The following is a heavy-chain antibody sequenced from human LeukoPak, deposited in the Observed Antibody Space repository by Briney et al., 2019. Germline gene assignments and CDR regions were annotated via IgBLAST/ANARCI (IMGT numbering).Heavy chain of an antibody. Sequence: GGSLRLSCAASGFTFSSYTMYWVRQAPGKGLEWVAVISYDGSNKYHADSVKGRFTISRDNSKNTLYQMNSLRAEDTAVYCARDRAAMVQRALDYWGQGTLVTVSS. CDR1: GFTFSSYT. D-gene: IGHD5-18*01. J-gene: IGHJ4*02. CDR3: ARDRAAMVQRALDY. V-gene: IGHV3-30-3*01. CDR2: ISYDGSNK.